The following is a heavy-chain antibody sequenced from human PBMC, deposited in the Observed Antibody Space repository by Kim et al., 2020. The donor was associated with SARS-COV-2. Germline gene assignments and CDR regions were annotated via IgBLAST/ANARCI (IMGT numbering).Heavy chain of an antibody. V-gene: IGHV4-34*01. D-gene: IGHD6-19*01. Sequence: SLKSRVTKSVDTSTNQFSLRLSSVTAADTAVYYCARGRVNQWLVIGAFDIWGQGTMVTVSS. J-gene: IGHJ3*02. CDR3: ARGRVNQWLVIGAFDI.